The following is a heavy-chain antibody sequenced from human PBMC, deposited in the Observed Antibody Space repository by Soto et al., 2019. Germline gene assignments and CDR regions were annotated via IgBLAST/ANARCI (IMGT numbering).Heavy chain of an antibody. CDR1: GGSISSGGYY. CDR3: AGLRTGYSSTPNRSWFDP. D-gene: IGHD6-13*01. Sequence: SETLSLTCTVSGGSISSGGYYWSWIRQHPGKGLEWIGYIYYSGSTYYNPSLKSRVTISVDTSKNQFSLKLSPVTAADTAVYYCAGLRTGYSSTPNRSWFDPWGQGTLVTVSS. CDR2: IYYSGST. J-gene: IGHJ5*02. V-gene: IGHV4-31*03.